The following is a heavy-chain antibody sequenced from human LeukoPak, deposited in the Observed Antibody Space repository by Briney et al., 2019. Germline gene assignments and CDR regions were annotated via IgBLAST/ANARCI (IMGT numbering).Heavy chain of an antibody. V-gene: IGHV3-30*02. CDR2: IRYHGNNQ. J-gene: IGHJ6*03. Sequence: PGGSLRLSCAASGFTFSAYGMHWVRQAPGKGLEWVAFIRYHGNNQYYADSVKGRFTISRDNSKNTLSLQMNSLRPEDTAVYYCARAHLSSSSTDYMDVWGKGTTVTVSS. D-gene: IGHD6-6*01. CDR1: GFTFSAYG. CDR3: ARAHLSSSSTDYMDV.